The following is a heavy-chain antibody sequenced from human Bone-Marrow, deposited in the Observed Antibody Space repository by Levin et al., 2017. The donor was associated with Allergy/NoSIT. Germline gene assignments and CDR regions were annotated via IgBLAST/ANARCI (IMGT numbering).Heavy chain of an antibody. J-gene: IGHJ1*01. D-gene: IGHD2-21*02. V-gene: IGHV3-9*01. CDR1: GFAFVDYA. CDR3: TKAVDNCGGDCYLVQH. Sequence: SLKISCAASGFAFVDYAMHWFRQTPGKGLEWVSRISRDSGSVGYADSVKGRFTISRDNAKNSLYLHMNSLRVEDTALYYCTKAVDNCGGDCYLVQHWGQGTLVTVAS. CDR2: ISRDSGSV.